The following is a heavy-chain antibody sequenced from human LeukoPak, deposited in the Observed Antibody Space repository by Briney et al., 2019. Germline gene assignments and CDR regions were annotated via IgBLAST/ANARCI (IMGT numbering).Heavy chain of an antibody. D-gene: IGHD2-2*01. CDR3: ARGGVVVPAAMTWFDP. Sequence: SETLSLTCAVCGGSFSGYYWSWIRQPPGKGLEWIGEINHSGSTNYNPSLKSRVTISVDTSKNQFSLKLSSVTAADTAVYYCARGGVVVPAAMTWFDPWGQGTLVTVSS. CDR2: INHSGST. J-gene: IGHJ5*02. V-gene: IGHV4-34*01. CDR1: GGSFSGYY.